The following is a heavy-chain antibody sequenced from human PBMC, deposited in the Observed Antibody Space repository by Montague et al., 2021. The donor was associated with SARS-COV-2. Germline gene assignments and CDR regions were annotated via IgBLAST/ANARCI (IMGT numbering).Heavy chain of an antibody. V-gene: IGHV4-34*01. D-gene: IGHD4-17*01. J-gene: IGHJ6*02. CDR2: INHSGST. CDR3: TRGRTVTTFYYYYYYGMDV. CDR1: GGSFSGYY. Sequence: LSLTCAVYGGSFSGYYWSWIRQPPGKGLEWIGEINHSGSTNXNPSLKSRVTISVDTSKNQFSLKLSSVTAADTAVYYCTRGRTVTTFYYYYYYGMDVWGQGTTVTVSS.